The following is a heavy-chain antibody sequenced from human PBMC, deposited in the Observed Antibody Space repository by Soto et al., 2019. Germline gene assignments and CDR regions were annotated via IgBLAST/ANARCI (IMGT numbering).Heavy chain of an antibody. CDR3: ARGLVFRVATPLFDS. J-gene: IGHJ5*01. V-gene: IGHV4-61*01. D-gene: IGHD3-3*01. Sequence: PSENLSLTCTVSGGSVSSRSYYCSWIRQPPGKGLEWIGHMYYSGTTNYQPSLKSRVTISADTSQNQFSLKLSSVSAADTAVYYCARGLVFRVATPLFDSCGQGPLVTLSS. CDR2: MYYSGTT. CDR1: GGSVSSRSYY.